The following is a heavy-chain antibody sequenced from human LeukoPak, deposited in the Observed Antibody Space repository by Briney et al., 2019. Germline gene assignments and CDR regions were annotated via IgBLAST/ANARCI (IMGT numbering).Heavy chain of an antibody. J-gene: IGHJ4*02. CDR1: GFNFDRYT. CDR3: EKELDTMVFDY. CDR2: AGWAGGTT. Sequence: GGSLRLSCATSGFNFDRYTIHWVRQAPGKGLEWVSLAGWAGGTTYYSDSVRGRFTISRDSGKTPLYLQINSLTTYDPPFYFREKELDTMVFDYWGQGAPVTVSS. D-gene: IGHD3-10*01. V-gene: IGHV3-43*01.